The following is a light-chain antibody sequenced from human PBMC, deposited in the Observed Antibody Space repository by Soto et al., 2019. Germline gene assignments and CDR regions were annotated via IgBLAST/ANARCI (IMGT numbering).Light chain of an antibody. CDR1: ESLTSI. Sequence: EIVITHSRAPLFVSRLERATLSLMASESLTSILAWYQQKPGQAPRPLIYGASTRASGIRARFSGSGSGTQFTLTIRRLQSEDFAVYYCQQYNNWPPSWTCGKGNRVDIK. CDR3: QQYNNWPPSWT. J-gene: IGKJ1*01. CDR2: GAS. V-gene: IGKV3-15*01.